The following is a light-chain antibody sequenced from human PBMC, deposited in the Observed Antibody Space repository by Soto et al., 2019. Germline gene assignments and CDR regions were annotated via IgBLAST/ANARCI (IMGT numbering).Light chain of an antibody. CDR1: ISDVSGYNF. Sequence: QSVLTQPASVSGSPGQSITISCTGTISDVSGYNFVSWYQQYPGEAPKLMIYDVSNRPSGVSNRFSGSKSGNTASLTISGLQAEDEADYYCGSYTSSNTYVFGTGTKLTVL. CDR3: GSYTSSNTYV. J-gene: IGLJ1*01. V-gene: IGLV2-14*03. CDR2: DVS.